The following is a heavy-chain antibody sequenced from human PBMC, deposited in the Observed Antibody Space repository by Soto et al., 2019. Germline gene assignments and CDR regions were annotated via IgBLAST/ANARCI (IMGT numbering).Heavy chain of an antibody. CDR1: GFTFSDHY. J-gene: IGHJ4*02. D-gene: IGHD1-26*01. Sequence: EVQLVESGGGLVQPGGSLRLSCAAAGFTFSDHYMDWFRQAPGKGLEWVGRSRNKANRYSTEYAASVKGRFTISRDESKNSLYLQMNSLKTEDTAVYYCARFSGSYTRGLDYWGQGTLVNVSS. CDR3: ARFSGSYTRGLDY. V-gene: IGHV3-72*01. CDR2: SRNKANRYST.